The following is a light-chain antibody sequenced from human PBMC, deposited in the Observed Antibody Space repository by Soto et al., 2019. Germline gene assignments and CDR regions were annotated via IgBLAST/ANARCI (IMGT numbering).Light chain of an antibody. CDR2: ENN. CDR1: SSNIGAGYE. CDR3: QSYDSSLSGYV. Sequence: QSVLTQPPSVSEAPGQRVTISCTGSSSNIGAGYEAHWYQQVPGTAPKLLIYENNNRPSGVPDRFSVSKSGTSASLAITGLQAEDEAEYYCQSYDSSLSGYVFGTGTKVTVL. J-gene: IGLJ1*01. V-gene: IGLV1-40*01.